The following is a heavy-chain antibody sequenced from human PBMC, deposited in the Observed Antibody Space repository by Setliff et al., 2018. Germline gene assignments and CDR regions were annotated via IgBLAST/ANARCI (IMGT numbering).Heavy chain of an antibody. V-gene: IGHV4-59*01. CDR3: ARDGLGAFSLRSMDV. J-gene: IGHJ6*04. CDR2: IHISGST. Sequence: SETLSLTCTVSGGSISSYYWNWIRQPPGKGLEWIGYIHISGSTNYNPSLKSRVSISVDTSKNQFSLRLTSVTAADTAVYYCARDGLGAFSLRSMDVWGKGTTVTVSS. CDR1: GGSISSYY. D-gene: IGHD3-3*02.